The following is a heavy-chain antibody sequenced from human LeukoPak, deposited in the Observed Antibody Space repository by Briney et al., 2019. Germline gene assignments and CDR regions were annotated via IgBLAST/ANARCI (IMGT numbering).Heavy chain of an antibody. CDR1: GFTFSSYA. V-gene: IGHV3-23*01. CDR3: AKVETSSGANCYALDY. J-gene: IGHJ4*02. Sequence: PGGSLRLSCAASGFTFSSYAMTWVRQAPDKGLEWVSAISGSDGSTYYADSVKGRFTISRDDSQNTLYLQMNSLSAEDTAVYYCAKVETSSGANCYALDYWGQGTLVTVSS. D-gene: IGHD2-2*01. CDR2: ISGSDGST.